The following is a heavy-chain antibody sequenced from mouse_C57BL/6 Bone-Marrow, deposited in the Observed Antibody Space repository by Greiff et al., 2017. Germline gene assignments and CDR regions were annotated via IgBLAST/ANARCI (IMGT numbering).Heavy chain of an antibody. CDR1: GYTFTSYW. CDR3: ARDYYCSSWDYYAMDY. J-gene: IGHJ4*01. V-gene: IGHV1-55*01. D-gene: IGHD1-1*01. CDR2: IYPGSGST. Sequence: QVQLQQPGAELVKPGASVKMSCKASGYTFTSYWITWVKQRPGQGLEWIGDIYPGSGSTNYNEQFKSKAKLTVDTTSSTAYMQLSSLTSEDSAVYYCARDYYCSSWDYYAMDYWGQGTSVTVSS.